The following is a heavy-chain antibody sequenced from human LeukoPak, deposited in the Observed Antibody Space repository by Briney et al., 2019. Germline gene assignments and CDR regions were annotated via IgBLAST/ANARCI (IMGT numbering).Heavy chain of an antibody. J-gene: IGHJ6*02. CDR2: INHSGST. D-gene: IGHD3-3*01. V-gene: IGHV4-34*01. CDR1: GGSFSGYY. Sequence: SETLSLTCAVYGGSFSGYYWSWIRQPPGKGLEWIGEINHSGSTNYNPSLKSRVTISVDTSKNQFSLKLSSVTAADTAVYYCARWPNYDFWSGYRYGMDVWGQGTAVTVSS. CDR3: ARWPNYDFWSGYRYGMDV.